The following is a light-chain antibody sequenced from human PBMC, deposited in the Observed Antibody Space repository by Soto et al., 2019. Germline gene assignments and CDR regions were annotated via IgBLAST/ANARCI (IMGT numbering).Light chain of an antibody. J-gene: IGKJ1*01. CDR3: QQRRYWPVT. CDR1: QSVSSY. Sequence: EIVLTQSPAILSMSPGERATLSCRASQSVSSYFAWYQQKPGQAPRLLIYDASNRATGVPARFSGSGSGTDFTLTISSLEPEDFAVYHCQQRRYWPVTFGQGTKVDIK. CDR2: DAS. V-gene: IGKV3-11*01.